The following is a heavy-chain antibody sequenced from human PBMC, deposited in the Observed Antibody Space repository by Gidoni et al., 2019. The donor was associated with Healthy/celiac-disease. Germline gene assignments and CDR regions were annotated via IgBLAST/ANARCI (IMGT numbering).Heavy chain of an antibody. CDR2: ISGSGGST. D-gene: IGHD3-22*01. CDR1: GFTFSSYA. CDR3: AKAPSYYDSSGYYLDY. Sequence: EVQLLESGGGLVQPGGSLRLSCSASGFTFSSYAMSWVRPAPGKGLEWVSAISGSGGSTYYADSVKGRFTISRDNSKNTLYLQMNSLRAEDTAVYYCAKAPSYYDSSGYYLDYWGQGTLVTVSS. V-gene: IGHV3-23*01. J-gene: IGHJ4*02.